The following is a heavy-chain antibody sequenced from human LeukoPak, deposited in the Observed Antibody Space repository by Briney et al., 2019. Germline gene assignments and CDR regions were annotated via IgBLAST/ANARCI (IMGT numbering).Heavy chain of an antibody. J-gene: IGHJ6*03. CDR3: GRDALVGYFSYYYMDV. CDR2: ISNSGST. CDR1: GGAITSHY. Sequence: SETLSLTCTVSGGAITSHYWTWIRQSPVKGLEWIGDISNSGSTSYNPSLKSRVTISIDTSKNQFSLKLSSVTAADTAVYYRGRDALVGYFSYYYMDVWGKGTTVTVSS. V-gene: IGHV4-59*11. D-gene: IGHD2-15*01.